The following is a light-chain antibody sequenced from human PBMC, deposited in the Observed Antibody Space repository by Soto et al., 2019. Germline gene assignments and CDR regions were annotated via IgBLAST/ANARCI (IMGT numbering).Light chain of an antibody. Sequence: QSALTQPSSVSGSPGQSVTISCTGSSSDVGGYKFVSWYQHHPGKAPKLMIYDVNNRPSRVPDRFSGSKSGNTASLTISGLQAEDEADYYCCSYAGSYTYVVFGGGTKLTVL. CDR3: CSYAGSYTYVV. V-gene: IGLV2-11*01. J-gene: IGLJ2*01. CDR2: DVN. CDR1: SSDVGGYKF.